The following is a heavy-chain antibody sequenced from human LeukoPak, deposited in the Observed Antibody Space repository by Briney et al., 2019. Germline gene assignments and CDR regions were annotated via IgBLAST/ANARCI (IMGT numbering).Heavy chain of an antibody. CDR1: GFTFSSYS. D-gene: IGHD1-26*01. CDR3: ARDSLGNSGSYYFDY. Sequence: PGGSLRLSCAASGFTFSSYSMNWVRQAPGKGLEWVSSISSSSSYIYYADSVKGRFTISRDNAKNSLYLQMNSLRAEDTAVYYCARDSLGNSGSYYFDYWGQGTLVTVSS. CDR2: ISSSSSYI. V-gene: IGHV3-21*01. J-gene: IGHJ4*02.